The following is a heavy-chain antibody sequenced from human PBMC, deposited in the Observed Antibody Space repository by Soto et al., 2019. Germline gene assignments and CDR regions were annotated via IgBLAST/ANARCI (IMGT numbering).Heavy chain of an antibody. D-gene: IGHD6-19*01. CDR2: INAGNGNT. CDR3: ARAVAVAADFDY. V-gene: IGHV1-3*01. CDR1: GYTFTSYY. Sequence: ASVKVSCKASGYTFTSYYISWVRQAPGQRLEWMGWINAGNGNTKYSQKFQGRVTITRDTSASTAYMELSSLRSEDTAVYYCARAVAVAADFDYWGQGTLVTVSS. J-gene: IGHJ4*02.